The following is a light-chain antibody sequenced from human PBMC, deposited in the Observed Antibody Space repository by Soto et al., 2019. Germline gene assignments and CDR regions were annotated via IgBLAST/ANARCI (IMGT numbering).Light chain of an antibody. J-gene: IGKJ5*01. CDR3: QQSYSTPIT. CDR1: RSISSY. Sequence: IQMPHSPSSLSASAADTVTITCLATRSISSYLNWYQQKPGKDPKLLIYDAASLQSGVPSRFSGSGSCTDVTLTISSLQPEDFATYYCQQSYSTPITFGQGTRLEI. V-gene: IGKV1-39*01. CDR2: DAA.